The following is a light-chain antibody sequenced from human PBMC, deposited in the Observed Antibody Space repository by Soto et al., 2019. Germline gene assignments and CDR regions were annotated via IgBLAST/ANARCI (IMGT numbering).Light chain of an antibody. Sequence: EIMLTQSPGTLSLSPGERATLSCRASQSVSSSYLAWYQQKPGQAPRLLIYGASSRATGIPDRFSGSGSGTDFTLTISRLEPEDFAVYYCQQYGSSPPVTFGQGTEVDIK. J-gene: IGKJ1*01. CDR2: GAS. CDR3: QQYGSSPPVT. V-gene: IGKV3-20*01. CDR1: QSVSSSY.